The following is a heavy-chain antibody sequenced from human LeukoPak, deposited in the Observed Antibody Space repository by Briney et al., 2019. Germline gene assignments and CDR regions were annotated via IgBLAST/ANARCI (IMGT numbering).Heavy chain of an antibody. V-gene: IGHV1-46*01. Sequence: ASVKVSCKASGYTFTSYYMHWVRQAPGQGLEWTGIINPSGGSTSYAQKFQGRVTMTRDMSTSTVYMELSSLRSEDTAVYYCARELAARRGFDYWGQGTLVTVSS. CDR3: ARELAARRGFDY. CDR2: INPSGGST. J-gene: IGHJ4*02. CDR1: GYTFTSYY. D-gene: IGHD6-6*01.